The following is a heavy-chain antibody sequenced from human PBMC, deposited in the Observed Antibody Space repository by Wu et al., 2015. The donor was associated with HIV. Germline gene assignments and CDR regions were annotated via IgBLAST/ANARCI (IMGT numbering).Heavy chain of an antibody. CDR2: INPNSGGT. V-gene: IGHV1-2*02. Sequence: QVQLVQSGAEVKKPGASVKVSCKASGYTFTGYYMHWVRQAPGQGLEWMGWINPNSGGTNYAQKFQGRVTMTRDTSISTAYMELSRLRSDDTAVYYCARDGGRPTAATILHYYYYMDVWGKGTTVRPSP. CDR1: GYTFTGYY. D-gene: IGHD3-9*01. J-gene: IGHJ6*03. CDR3: ARDGGRPTAATILHYYYYMDV.